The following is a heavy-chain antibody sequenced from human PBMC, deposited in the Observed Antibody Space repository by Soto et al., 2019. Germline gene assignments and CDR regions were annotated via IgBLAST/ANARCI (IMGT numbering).Heavy chain of an antibody. CDR1: GDSINNYDHF. J-gene: IGHJ5*02. CDR2: IYYSGAT. CDR3: ATTNGAYSYDSVS. V-gene: IGHV4-31*11. D-gene: IGHD3-22*01. Sequence: TLSLTCAVSGDSINNYDHFWTWIRQKPGEGLEWIGYIYYSGATYYSPSLKTRVSMSLHKSQNYFSLQLTSVTAADSAVYYCATTNGAYSYDSVSWGQGTLVTVSS.